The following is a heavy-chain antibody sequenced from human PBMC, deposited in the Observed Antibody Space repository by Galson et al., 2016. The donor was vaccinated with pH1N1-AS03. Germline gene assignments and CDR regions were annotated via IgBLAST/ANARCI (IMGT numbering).Heavy chain of an antibody. D-gene: IGHD5-18*01. CDR2: IYSSGSA. CDR3: ARYTYESAAGGYFFDY. Sequence: LSLTRTVSGGFFGSHSWSWVRQSSGKGLECIGYIYSSGSAIYNPSFRSRVTISIDTSRNQFSLRVNSVTAADTAVYYCARYTYESAAGGYFFDYWGHGTLVTVSS. J-gene: IGHJ4*01. V-gene: IGHV4-59*11. CDR1: GGFFGSHS.